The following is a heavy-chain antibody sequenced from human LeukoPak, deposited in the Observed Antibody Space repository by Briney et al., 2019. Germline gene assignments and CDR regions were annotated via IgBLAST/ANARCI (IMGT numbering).Heavy chain of an antibody. Sequence: GGSLRLSCAASGFTFASYSMNWVRQAPGKGLEWVSSISGDSTYIYNAGSVKGRFTISRDNAQASLYLQMNSLRAEDTAVYYCAKLGSLDYWGQGTLVTVSS. CDR1: GFTFASYS. V-gene: IGHV3-21*04. J-gene: IGHJ4*02. D-gene: IGHD6-6*01. CDR3: AKLGSLDY. CDR2: ISGDSTYI.